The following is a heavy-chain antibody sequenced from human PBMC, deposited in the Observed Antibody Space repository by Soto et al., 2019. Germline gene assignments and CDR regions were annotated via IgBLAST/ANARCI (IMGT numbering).Heavy chain of an antibody. D-gene: IGHD2-15*01. V-gene: IGHV3-11*06. CDR2: ISPGSRYP. J-gene: IGHJ5*02. CDR3: VRGGGGGLFDP. Sequence: PGESLSLSCAGSGFTFGYSYMSWIRQAPGKGLEWLSYISPGSRYPAYADSVKGRFTISRDNAKRSLYLQMMSLTAEDTAIYYCVRGGGGGLFDPWGQGTMVTVSS. CDR1: GFTFGYSY.